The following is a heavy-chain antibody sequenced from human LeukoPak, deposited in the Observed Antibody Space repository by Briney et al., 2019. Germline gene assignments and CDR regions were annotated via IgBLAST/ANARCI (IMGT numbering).Heavy chain of an antibody. CDR1: GYSFTSYW. CDR2: IYPGDSDT. D-gene: IGHD3-22*01. V-gene: IGHV5-51*01. Sequence: GESLKISCKGSGYSFTSYWIGWVRQMPGKGLEWMGIIYPGDSDTRYSPSFQGQVTISAGKSISTAYLQWSSLKASDTALYYCARAYYYDSSGYYYGFDYWGQGTLVTVSS. CDR3: ARAYYYDSSGYYYGFDY. J-gene: IGHJ4*02.